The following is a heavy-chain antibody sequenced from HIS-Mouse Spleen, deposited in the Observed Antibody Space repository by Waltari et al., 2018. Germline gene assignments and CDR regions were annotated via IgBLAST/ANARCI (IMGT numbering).Heavy chain of an antibody. V-gene: IGHV4-39*01. CDR1: GGSISSSSYY. D-gene: IGHD2-21*02. CDR3: ARKRTASGWFDP. J-gene: IGHJ5*02. Sequence: QLQLQESGPGLVKPSETLSLTCTVSGGSISSSSYYWGWIRQPPGKGLEWIGSIYYSGSTYHNPSLKRRVTISVDTSKNQFSLKLSSVTAADTAVYYCARKRTASGWFDPWGQGTLVTVSS. CDR2: IYYSGST.